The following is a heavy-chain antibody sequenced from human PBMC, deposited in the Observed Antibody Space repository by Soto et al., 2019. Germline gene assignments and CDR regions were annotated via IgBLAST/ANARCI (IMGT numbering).Heavy chain of an antibody. V-gene: IGHV3-30*18. CDR1: GFTFSSYG. CDR2: ISYDGSNK. D-gene: IGHD6-13*01. J-gene: IGHJ6*02. Sequence: QVQLVESGGGVVQPGRSLRLSCAASGFTFSSYGMHWVRQAPGKGLEWVAVISYDGSNKYYADSVKGRFTISRDNSKNTLYMQMNSVRAEDTAVYYCAKDHSALGGYSSSWYRYYYYGMDVWGQGTTVTVSS. CDR3: AKDHSALGGYSSSWYRYYYYGMDV.